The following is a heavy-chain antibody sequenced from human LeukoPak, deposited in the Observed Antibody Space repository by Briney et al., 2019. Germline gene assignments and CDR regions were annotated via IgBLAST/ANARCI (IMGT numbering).Heavy chain of an antibody. D-gene: IGHD1-1*01. CDR2: INPSGGST. CDR3: ARDNSMEDTAWWFDP. Sequence: GASVKVSCKASGYTFTSYYMHWVRQAPGQGLEGMGIINPSGGSTSYAQKFQGRVTMTRDMSTTTDYMELSSLRSEDTAVYYCARDNSMEDTAWWFDPWGQGTLVTVSS. J-gene: IGHJ5*02. CDR1: GYTFTSYY. V-gene: IGHV1-46*01.